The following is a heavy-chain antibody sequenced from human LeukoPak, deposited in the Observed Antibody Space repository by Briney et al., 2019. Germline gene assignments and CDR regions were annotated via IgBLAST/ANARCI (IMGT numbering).Heavy chain of an antibody. Sequence: NPSETLSLTCTVSGASISSYYWSWIRQPPGKGLEWIGYIYYSGIMNYNPSLRSRDTISVDTSKNQFSLKLSSVTTADTAVYYCARQSAYDLDYWGQGTLVTVSS. CDR3: ARQSAYDLDY. CDR2: IYYSGIM. J-gene: IGHJ4*02. D-gene: IGHD5-12*01. V-gene: IGHV4-59*08. CDR1: GASISSYY.